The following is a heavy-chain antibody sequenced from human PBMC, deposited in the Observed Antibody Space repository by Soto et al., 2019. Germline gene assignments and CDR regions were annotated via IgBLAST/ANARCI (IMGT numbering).Heavy chain of an antibody. CDR3: ARDGIVAPVNY. CDR2: ISSSSSYI. CDR1: GFTFSSYS. Sequence: GESLKISCAASGFTFSSYSMNWVRQAPGKGLEWVSSISSSSSYIYYADSVKGRFTISRDNAKNSLYLQMNSLRAEDTAVYYCARDGIVAPVNYWGQGTLVTVSS. J-gene: IGHJ4*02. D-gene: IGHD2-15*01. V-gene: IGHV3-21*01.